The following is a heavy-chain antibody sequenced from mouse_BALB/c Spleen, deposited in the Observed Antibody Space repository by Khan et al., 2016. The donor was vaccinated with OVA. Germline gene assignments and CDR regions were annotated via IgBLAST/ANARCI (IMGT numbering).Heavy chain of an antibody. CDR2: IWAGGST. J-gene: IGHJ3*01. V-gene: IGHV2-9*02. Sequence: QVQLKESGPGLVAPSQTLSITCTVSGFSLTSYGVHWVRQPPGKGLEWLGVIWAGGSTNHNSALMSRLSICKDNSKSQVFLKMNSLQTADAAMYYCARAFYYGAWFAYWGQGTLVTVSA. D-gene: IGHD1-1*01. CDR3: ARAFYYGAWFAY. CDR1: GFSLTSYG.